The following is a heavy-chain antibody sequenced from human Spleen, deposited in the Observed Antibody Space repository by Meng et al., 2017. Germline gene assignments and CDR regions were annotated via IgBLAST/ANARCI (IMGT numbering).Heavy chain of an antibody. D-gene: IGHD1-26*01. CDR1: GGSFSGYY. CDR2: INHSGST. V-gene: IGHV4-34*01. Sequence: SETLSLTCAVYGGSFSGYYWNWIRQPPGKGLEWIGEINHSGSTNYNPSLKSRVTISVDTSKNQFSLKLSSVTAADTAVYYCARDLHAGVDYWGQGALVTVSS. CDR3: ARDLHAGVDY. J-gene: IGHJ4*02.